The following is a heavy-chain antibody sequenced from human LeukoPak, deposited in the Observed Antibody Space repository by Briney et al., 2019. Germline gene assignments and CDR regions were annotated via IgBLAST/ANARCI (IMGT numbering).Heavy chain of an antibody. D-gene: IGHD6-13*01. Sequence: SETLSLTCTVSGGSISSYYWSWIRQPPGKGVEWIGYIYYSGSTNYNPSLKSRVTISVDTSKNQFSLKLSSVTAADTAVYYCARDRVAAAEYYYYYGMDVWGQGTTVTVSS. CDR2: IYYSGST. V-gene: IGHV4-59*01. CDR1: GGSISSYY. J-gene: IGHJ6*02. CDR3: ARDRVAAAEYYYYYGMDV.